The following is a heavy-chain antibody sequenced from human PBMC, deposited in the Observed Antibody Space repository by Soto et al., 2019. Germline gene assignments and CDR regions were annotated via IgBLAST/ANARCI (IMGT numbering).Heavy chain of an antibody. J-gene: IGHJ4*02. V-gene: IGHV3-23*01. CDR2: ISGSGGST. Sequence: GGSLRLSCAASGFTFSSYAMSWVRQAPGKGLEWVSAISGSGGSTYYAGSVKGRFTISRDNSKNTLYLQMNSLRAEDTAVYYCAKLFVTYYYDSSGYYSDFDYWGQGTLVTVSS. D-gene: IGHD3-22*01. CDR1: GFTFSSYA. CDR3: AKLFVTYYYDSSGYYSDFDY.